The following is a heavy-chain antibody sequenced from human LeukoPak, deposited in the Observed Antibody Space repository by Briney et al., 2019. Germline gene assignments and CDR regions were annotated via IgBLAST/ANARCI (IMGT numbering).Heavy chain of an antibody. J-gene: IGHJ3*02. Sequence: PSETLSLTCTVSGGSINDYYWTWSRQTPGKRLEWLGYIHSNGNTSYSPSLQRRVIMSVDTSKNHCSLRLSSVTTADTAVYYCARGVPYFDPSGDIYIDAFDIWGQGTMVTVSS. CDR1: GGSINDYY. CDR2: IHSNGNT. V-gene: IGHV4-59*01. CDR3: ARGVPYFDPSGDIYIDAFDI. D-gene: IGHD2-15*01.